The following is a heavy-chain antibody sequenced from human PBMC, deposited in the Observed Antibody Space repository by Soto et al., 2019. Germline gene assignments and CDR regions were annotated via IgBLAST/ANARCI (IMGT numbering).Heavy chain of an antibody. V-gene: IGHV1-69*18. J-gene: IGHJ4*02. CDR2: IIPLFGTT. Sequence: QVQLVQSGAEVKKPGSSVKVSCQASGGTFSSYGINWVRQAPGQGLEWMGTIIPLFGTTNYAHRFQGRVTSTADESTSTAYMERSSLRSDDTAVYYCAREPLVLKPPAIRRGHFDYWGQGTLVTVSS. CDR3: AREPLVLKPPAIRRGHFDY. D-gene: IGHD2-2*02. CDR1: GGTFSSYG.